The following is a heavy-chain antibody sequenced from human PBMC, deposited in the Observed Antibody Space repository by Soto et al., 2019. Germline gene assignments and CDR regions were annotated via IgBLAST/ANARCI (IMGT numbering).Heavy chain of an antibody. CDR3: AKDTGWADYDYIWGSLDTGFDY. Sequence: GGSLRLSCAASGFTFSSYAMSWVRQAPGKGLEWVSAISGSGGSTYYADSVKGRFTISRDNSKNTLYLQMNSLRAEDTAVYYCAKDTGWADYDYIWGSLDTGFDYWGQGTLVTVSS. CDR1: GFTFSSYA. CDR2: ISGSGGST. D-gene: IGHD3-16*01. J-gene: IGHJ4*02. V-gene: IGHV3-23*01.